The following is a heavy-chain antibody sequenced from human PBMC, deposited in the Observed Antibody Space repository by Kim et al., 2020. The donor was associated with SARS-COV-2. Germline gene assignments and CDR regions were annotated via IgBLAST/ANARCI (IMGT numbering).Heavy chain of an antibody. J-gene: IGHJ4*02. CDR1: GGSFSGYY. Sequence: SETLSLTCAVYGGSFSGYYWSWIRQPPGKGLEWIGEINHSGSTNYNPSLKSRVTISVDTSKNQFSLKLSSVTAADTAVCYCARGPRYYYDLRGTGFDYWGQGTLVTVSS. CDR3: ARGPRYYYDLRGTGFDY. V-gene: IGHV4-34*01. D-gene: IGHD3-22*01. CDR2: INHSGST.